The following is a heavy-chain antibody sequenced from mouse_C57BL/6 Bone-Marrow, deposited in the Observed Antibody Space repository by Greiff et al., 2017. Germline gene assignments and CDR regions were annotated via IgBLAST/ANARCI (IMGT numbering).Heavy chain of an antibody. CDR3: ARHERYYDYEGYFDY. V-gene: IGHV1-62-2*01. CDR2: FYPGSGSI. J-gene: IGHJ2*01. Sequence: QVQLQQSGAELVKPGASVKLSCKASGYTFTEYTIHWVKQTSGQGLEWIGWFYPGSGSIKYNERFKDKATLTTDKSSNTVYMELSRLTSEDSAVYFGARHERYYDYEGYFDYWGQGTTLTVSS. D-gene: IGHD2-4*01. CDR1: GYTFTEYT.